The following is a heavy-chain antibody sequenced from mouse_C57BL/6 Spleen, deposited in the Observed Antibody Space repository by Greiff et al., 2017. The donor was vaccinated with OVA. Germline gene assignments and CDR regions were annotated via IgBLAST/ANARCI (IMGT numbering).Heavy chain of an antibody. Sequence: DVHLVESGGGLVQPGGSMKLSCVASGFTFSNYWMNWVRQSPEKGLEWVAQIRLKSDNYATHYAESVKGRFTISRDDSKSSVYLQMNNLRAEDTGIYYCTAHGYWGQGTTLTVSS. CDR1: GFTFSNYW. CDR3: TAHGY. V-gene: IGHV6-3*01. CDR2: IRLKSDNYAT. J-gene: IGHJ2*01.